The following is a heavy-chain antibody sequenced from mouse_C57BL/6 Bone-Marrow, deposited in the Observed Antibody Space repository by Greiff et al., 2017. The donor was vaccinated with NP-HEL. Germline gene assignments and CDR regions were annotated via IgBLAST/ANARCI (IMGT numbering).Heavy chain of an antibody. CDR1: GFSLTSYG. J-gene: IGHJ4*01. Sequence: QVQLKESGPGLVQPSQSLSITCTVSGFSLTSYGVHWVRQPPGKGLEWLGVIWSGGSTDYNAAFISRLSISKDNSKSQVFFKMNSLQADDTAIYYCAAQDSSGYLGYAMDYWGQGTSVTVSS. V-gene: IGHV2-4*01. CDR3: AAQDSSGYLGYAMDY. D-gene: IGHD3-2*02. CDR2: IWSGGST.